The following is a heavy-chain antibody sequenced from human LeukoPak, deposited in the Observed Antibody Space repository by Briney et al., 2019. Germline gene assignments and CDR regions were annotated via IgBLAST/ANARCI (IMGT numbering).Heavy chain of an antibody. V-gene: IGHV3-30*18. CDR2: ISYDGSNK. J-gene: IGHJ4*02. CDR3: AKEGDYYYFDY. D-gene: IGHD4-17*01. CDR1: GFTFSSYG. Sequence: GGSLRLSCAASGFTFSSYGMHWVRQAPGKGLEWVAVISYDGSNKYYADSVKGRFTISRDNSKNTLYLQMNSLRAEDTAVYYCAKEGDYYYFDYWGQGTLVTVSS.